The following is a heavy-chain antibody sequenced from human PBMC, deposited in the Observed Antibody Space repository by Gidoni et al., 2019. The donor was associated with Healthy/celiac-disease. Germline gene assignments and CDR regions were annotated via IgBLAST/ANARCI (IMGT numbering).Heavy chain of an antibody. CDR1: GFTFSSSA. CDR3: AKHGGWELLGSEFEY. D-gene: IGHD1-26*01. J-gene: IGHJ4*02. Sequence: VQLLESGGGLVQHGGSLRLSCAASGFTFSSSAMSWVRQAPGKGLEWVSAISGSGGSTYYADSQKGRFTISRDNSKNTLYLQMNSLRAEDTAVYYCAKHGGWELLGSEFEYWGQGTLVTVSS. V-gene: IGHV3-23*01. CDR2: ISGSGGST.